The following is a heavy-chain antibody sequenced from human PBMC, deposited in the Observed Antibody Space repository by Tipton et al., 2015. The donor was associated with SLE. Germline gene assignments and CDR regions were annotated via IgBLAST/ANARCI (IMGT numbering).Heavy chain of an antibody. V-gene: IGHV4-59*12. CDR3: ARVGQRRFSGRDPYGAFDI. CDR2: IYYTGTT. J-gene: IGHJ3*02. Sequence: TLSLTCTVSGGSISSYYWSWIRQPPGKGLEWIGYIYYTGTTTYNSSLESRVSISVDSSKNQFSLKLGSVTAADTAMYYCARVGQRRFSGRDPYGAFDIWGQGTMVTVSS. CDR1: GGSISSYY. D-gene: IGHD3-10*01.